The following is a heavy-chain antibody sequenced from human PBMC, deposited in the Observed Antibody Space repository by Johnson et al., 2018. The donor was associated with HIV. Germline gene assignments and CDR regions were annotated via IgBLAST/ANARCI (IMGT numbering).Heavy chain of an antibody. J-gene: IGHJ3*02. CDR1: GFTFSSYG. V-gene: IGHV3-30*03. D-gene: IGHD4-17*01. Sequence: QVQLVESGGGVVQPGRSLRLSCAASGFTFSSYGMHWVRQAPGKGLEWVAVISYDGSNKYYADSVKGRFPISRDNSKNTLYLQMNSLRAGDTAGYYCARGGLGDYVVAFDIWGQATMVTVSS. CDR3: ARGGLGDYVVAFDI. CDR2: ISYDGSNK.